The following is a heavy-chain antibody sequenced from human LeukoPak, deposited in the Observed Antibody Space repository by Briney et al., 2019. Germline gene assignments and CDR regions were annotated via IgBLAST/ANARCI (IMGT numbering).Heavy chain of an antibody. CDR3: ARDPYCSGGTCYPAPYYGMDV. CDR1: GFTVSSNY. Sequence: GGSLRLSCAASGFTVSSNYMSWVRQAPGKGLEWVSVIYSGGRTYYADSVKGRFTISRDNSKNTLYLQMNSLRAEDTAVYYCARDPYCSGGTCYPAPYYGMDVWGQGTTVTVSS. CDR2: IYSGGRT. V-gene: IGHV3-66*01. J-gene: IGHJ6*02. D-gene: IGHD2-15*01.